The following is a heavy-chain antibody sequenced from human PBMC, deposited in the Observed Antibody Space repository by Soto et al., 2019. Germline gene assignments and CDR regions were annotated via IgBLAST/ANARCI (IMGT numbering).Heavy chain of an antibody. J-gene: IGHJ4*02. CDR1: GGSVSSGSYY. Sequence: SETLSLTCTVSGGSVSSGSYYWSWIRQPPGKGLEWIGYIYYSGSTNYNPSLKSRVTISVDTSKNQFSLKLSSVTAADTAVYYCARANYYDSPFDYWGQGTLVTVS. CDR2: IYYSGST. D-gene: IGHD3-22*01. CDR3: ARANYYDSPFDY. V-gene: IGHV4-61*01.